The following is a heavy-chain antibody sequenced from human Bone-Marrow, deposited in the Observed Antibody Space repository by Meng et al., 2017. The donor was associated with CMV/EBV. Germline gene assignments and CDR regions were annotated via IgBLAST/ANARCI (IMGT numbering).Heavy chain of an antibody. CDR2: ISYDGSNK. Sequence: GESLKISCAASGFTFSSYAMHWVRQAPGKGLEWVAVISYDGSNKYYADSVKGRFTISRDNSKNTLYLQMNSLRAEDTAVYYCARDLTDCSSTICYILGYYYYYYGMDVWGQGTTVTVSS. CDR1: GFTFSSYA. V-gene: IGHV3-30-3*01. J-gene: IGHJ6*02. D-gene: IGHD2-2*01. CDR3: ARDLTDCSSTICYILGYYYYYYGMDV.